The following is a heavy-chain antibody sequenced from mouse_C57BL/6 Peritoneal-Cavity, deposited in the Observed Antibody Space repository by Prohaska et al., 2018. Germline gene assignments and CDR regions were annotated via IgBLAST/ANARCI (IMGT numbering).Heavy chain of an antibody. Sequence: EVKLLQSGGGLVQPGGSLKLSCAASGIAFSRYWMSWVRRAPGKGLEWIGEIKPDSRTINYAPSLKDKFIISRDNAKNTLYLQMSKVRSEDTALYYCARHGLAWFAYWGQGTLITVSA. V-gene: IGHV4-1*01. J-gene: IGHJ3*01. CDR3: ARHGLAWFAY. CDR1: GIAFSRYW. CDR2: IKPDSRTI.